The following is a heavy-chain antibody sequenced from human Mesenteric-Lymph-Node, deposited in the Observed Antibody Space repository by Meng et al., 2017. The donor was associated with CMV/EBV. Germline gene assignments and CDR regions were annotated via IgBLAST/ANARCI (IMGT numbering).Heavy chain of an antibody. CDR3: ARGDTIFGVVITPPLYFDY. Sequence: SFSGYYGRWIRPPPGKGLEWIGEINHSGSTNYNPSLKSRVTISVDTSKNQFSLKLSSVTAADSAVYYCARGDTIFGVVITPPLYFDYWGQGTLVTVSS. CDR1: SFSGYY. J-gene: IGHJ4*02. CDR2: INHSGST. V-gene: IGHV4-34*01. D-gene: IGHD3-3*01.